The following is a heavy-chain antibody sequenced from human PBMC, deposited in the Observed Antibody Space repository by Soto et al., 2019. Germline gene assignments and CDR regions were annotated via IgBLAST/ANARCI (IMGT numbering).Heavy chain of an antibody. CDR2: IFHTGNT. V-gene: IGHV4-4*02. J-gene: IGHJ6*02. CDR3: ARDRGGTGYVFFAMDV. CDR1: GGSITSSYW. D-gene: IGHD5-12*01. Sequence: VHLQESGPGLVKASGTLSLSCAVSGGSITSSYWWTWVRQPPGKGLEWVGEIFHTGNTKYNPSLKSRINVSVDKSKNHFSLTLTSVTAADTAVYYCARDRGGTGYVFFAMDVWGQGTTVSVSS.